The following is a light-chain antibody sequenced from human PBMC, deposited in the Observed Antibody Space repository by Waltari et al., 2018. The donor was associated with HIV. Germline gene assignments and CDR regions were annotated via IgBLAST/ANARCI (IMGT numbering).Light chain of an antibody. CDR3: CSYARSGIP. J-gene: IGLJ2*01. V-gene: IGLV2-23*02. CDR1: SSAVGSYNL. Sequence: QSALTQPASVSGSFGPSITISCTGTSSAVGSYNLLSRYQYHPGKAPKLIIYEVSKRPSGVSNRFSGSKSGNTASLTVSGLQAEDEAHYYCCSYARSGIPFGGGTKLTVL. CDR2: EVS.